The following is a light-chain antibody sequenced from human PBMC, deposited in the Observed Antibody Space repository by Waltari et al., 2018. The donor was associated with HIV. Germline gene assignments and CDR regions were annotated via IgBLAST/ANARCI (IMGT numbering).Light chain of an antibody. CDR2: EVD. V-gene: IGLV2-23*02. Sequence: QSALTQPAPVSGPPGQSITISCTGITNDVSSPNLVSWYQHHPGKAPQLMIFEVDKRPSGVSHRFSGSKSGNTASLTISWLQAEDESDYYCCSYASSGTFVVFGGGTILTVV. J-gene: IGLJ2*01. CDR1: TNDVSSPNL. CDR3: CSYASSGTFVV.